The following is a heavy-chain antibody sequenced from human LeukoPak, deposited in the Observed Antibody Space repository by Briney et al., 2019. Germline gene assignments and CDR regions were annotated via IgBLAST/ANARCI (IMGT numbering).Heavy chain of an antibody. CDR3: ARGRYSYGT. Sequence: PGGSLRLSCAASGFTFSSCWMSWVRQAPGKGLEWVANIKQDGSEKYYVDSVKGRFTISRDNAKNSLYLQMNSLRAEDTAVYYCARGRYSYGTWGQGTLVTVSS. J-gene: IGHJ4*02. CDR1: GFTFSSCW. CDR2: IKQDGSEK. V-gene: IGHV3-7*01. D-gene: IGHD5-18*01.